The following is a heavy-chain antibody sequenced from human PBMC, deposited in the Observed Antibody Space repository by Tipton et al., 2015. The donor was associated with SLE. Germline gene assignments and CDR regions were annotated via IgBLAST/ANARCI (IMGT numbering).Heavy chain of an antibody. D-gene: IGHD3/OR15-3a*01. CDR3: AREGWRVDFHAFDI. J-gene: IGHJ3*02. V-gene: IGHV4-39*07. CDR1: GGSISSTSDY. CDR2: IYYSGST. Sequence: TLSLTCTVSGGSISSTSDYWGWIRQPPGKGLEWIGSIYYSGSTFHNPSLRSRVTISVDTSKNQFSLNLNSVTAADTAVYYCAREGWRVDFHAFDIWGQGTMVTVSS.